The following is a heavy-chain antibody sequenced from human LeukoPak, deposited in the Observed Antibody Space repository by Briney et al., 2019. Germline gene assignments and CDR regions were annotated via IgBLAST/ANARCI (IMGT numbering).Heavy chain of an antibody. Sequence: GGSLRLSCAASGFTFSSYAMGWVRQAPGKGLEWVSTISGSGGSTYYADSVKGRFTISRDNSKNTLFLQVNSLRAEDTAVYYCAKDFYDNSGSRYDYWGQGTLVTVSS. CDR2: ISGSGGST. V-gene: IGHV3-23*01. J-gene: IGHJ4*02. CDR1: GFTFSSYA. D-gene: IGHD3-22*01. CDR3: AKDFYDNSGSRYDY.